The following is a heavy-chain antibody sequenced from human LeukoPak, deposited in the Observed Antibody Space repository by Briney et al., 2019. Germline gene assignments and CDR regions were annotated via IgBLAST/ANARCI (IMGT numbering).Heavy chain of an antibody. V-gene: IGHV3-30-3*01. D-gene: IGHD2-2*01. CDR2: ISYDGSNK. CDR3: AYTSQFDY. CDR1: GFTFSSYA. Sequence: GGSLRLSCAASGFTFSSYAMHWVRQAPGKGLEWVAVISYDGSNKYYAHSVKGRFTISRDNSKNTLYLQMNSLRAEDTAVYYCAYTSQFDYWGQGTLVTVSS. J-gene: IGHJ4*02.